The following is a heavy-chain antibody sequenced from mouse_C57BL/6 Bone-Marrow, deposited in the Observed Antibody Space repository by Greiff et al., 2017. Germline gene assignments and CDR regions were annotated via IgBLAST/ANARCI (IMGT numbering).Heavy chain of an antibody. V-gene: IGHV5-9*01. CDR1: GFTFSSYT. CDR2: ISGGGGNT. J-gene: IGHJ4*01. Sequence: DVKLQESGGGLVKPGGSLKLSCAASGFTFSSYTMSWVRQTPEKRLEWVATISGGGGNTYYPDSVKGRFTISRDNAKNTLYLQMSSLRSEDTALYYCARRGYYGSEAMDYWGQGTSVTVSS. CDR3: ARRGYYGSEAMDY. D-gene: IGHD1-1*01.